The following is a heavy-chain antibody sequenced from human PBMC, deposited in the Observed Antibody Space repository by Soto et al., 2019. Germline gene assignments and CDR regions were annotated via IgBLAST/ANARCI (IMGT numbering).Heavy chain of an antibody. J-gene: IGHJ6*02. D-gene: IGHD2-21*02. CDR3: ARDLWGYCGTDCYPLDV. CDR2: MYNTGNT. V-gene: IGHV4-59*01. Sequence: QVRLQESGPGLVKPSETLSLTCTVSGGSISSYYWSWIRQPPGKGLEWIGYMYNTGNTVYNPSLKSRVTISVDTSKNQFYLKVNSVTAADTAVYYCARDLWGYCGTDCYPLDVWGQGTTVTVSS. CDR1: GGSISSYY.